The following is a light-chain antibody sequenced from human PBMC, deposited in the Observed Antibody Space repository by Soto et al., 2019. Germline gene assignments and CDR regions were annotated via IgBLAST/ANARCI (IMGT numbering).Light chain of an antibody. CDR1: ESVGSY. V-gene: IGKV3-11*01. Sequence: EVVLTQSPATLSLSPGESATLSCRASESVGSYLAWYQQRPDQAPRLVIYDTSTRATGIADRFSGSGSGTDFTLTISSLEPEDFAVYYCQQRSDWPTFGQGTRMEIK. J-gene: IGKJ5*01. CDR2: DTS. CDR3: QQRSDWPT.